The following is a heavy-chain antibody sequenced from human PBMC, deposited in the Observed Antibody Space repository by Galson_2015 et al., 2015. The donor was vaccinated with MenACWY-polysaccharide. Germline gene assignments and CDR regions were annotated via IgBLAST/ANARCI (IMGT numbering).Heavy chain of an antibody. J-gene: IGHJ5*02. V-gene: IGHV1-8*01. Sequence: SAKVCCKACGSSFSSYDINWGRQTPGQGLEGMGWMNPNSGNTGYAQKFQGRVTMTRNASMSLDYMQLSSVTSADTAVYYCARVAKYCNGSSFYLNSFDPWGQGTLVTISS. CDR1: GSSFSSYD. CDR3: ARVAKYCNGSSFYLNSFDP. CDR2: MNPNSGNT. D-gene: IGHD2/OR15-2a*01.